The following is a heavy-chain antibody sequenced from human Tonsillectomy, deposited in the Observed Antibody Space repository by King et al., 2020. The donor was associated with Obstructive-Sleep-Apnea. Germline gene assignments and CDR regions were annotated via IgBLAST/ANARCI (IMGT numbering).Heavy chain of an antibody. CDR2: IIYDGSDD. J-gene: IGHJ4*02. D-gene: IGHD1-26*01. CDR3: ARGGGGSSSPLDY. Sequence: VQLVESGGGVGQPGRSLRPSCAAFGFTFSSSSMDWVRQAPGKGLEWVAVIIYDGSDDYYAESVKGRLPISKNNSKNPVYLQVNSLRTEDTAMYYCARGGGGSSSPLDYWGQGTLVTVSS. CDR1: GFTFSSSS. V-gene: IGHV3-30*04.